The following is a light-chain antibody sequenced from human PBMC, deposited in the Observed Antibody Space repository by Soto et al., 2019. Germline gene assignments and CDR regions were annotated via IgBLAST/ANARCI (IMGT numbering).Light chain of an antibody. V-gene: IGLV1-47*02. CDR1: RSSIGTNS. CDR3: AAWDGSLDGSFV. J-gene: IGLJ1*01. CDR2: SNN. Sequence: QSVLTQPPSASGTPGQSVIISCSGSRSSIGTNSVNWYQQLPGTAPKLVIYSNNQRPSGVPDRFSGSKSGTSASLAISGLRSEDEADYFCAAWDGSLDGSFVFGTGTKLTVL.